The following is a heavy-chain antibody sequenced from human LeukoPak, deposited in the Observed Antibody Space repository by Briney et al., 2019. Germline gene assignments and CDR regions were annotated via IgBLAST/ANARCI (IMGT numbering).Heavy chain of an antibody. CDR2: IDWDDDK. CDR1: GFSLSTSGMC. J-gene: IGHJ6*02. Sequence: SGPALAKPTQTLTLTCTFSGFSLSTSGMCVSWIRQPPGKALEWLARIDWDDDKYYSTSLKTRLTISKDTSKNQVVLTMTNMDPVDTATYYCARTHQSKYYYYGMDVWGQGTTVTVSS. CDR3: ARTHQSKYYYYGMDV. V-gene: IGHV2-70*11.